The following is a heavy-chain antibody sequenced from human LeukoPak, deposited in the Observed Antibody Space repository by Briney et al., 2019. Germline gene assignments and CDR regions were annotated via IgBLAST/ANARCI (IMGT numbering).Heavy chain of an antibody. CDR3: ARDALYYYDSSGYYFDY. CDR2: ISSSSSYI. CDR1: GFTFSSYS. D-gene: IGHD3-22*01. V-gene: IGHV3-21*01. Sequence: GGSLRLSCAASGFTFSSYSMTWVRQAPGKGLEWVSSISSSSSYIYYADSVKGRFTISRDNAKNSLYLQMNSLRAEDTAVYYCARDALYYYDSSGYYFDYWGQGTLVTVSS. J-gene: IGHJ4*02.